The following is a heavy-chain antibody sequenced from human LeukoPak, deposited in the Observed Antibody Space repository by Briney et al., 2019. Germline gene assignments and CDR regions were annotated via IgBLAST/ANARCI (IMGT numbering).Heavy chain of an antibody. CDR3: ARVISGSYYYYYYYGMDV. V-gene: IGHV1-18*01. D-gene: IGHD1-26*01. CDR1: GYTFTSYG. CDR2: ISAYNGNT. J-gene: IGHJ6*02. Sequence: ASVKVSCKASGYTFTSYGISWVRQAPGQGLEWMGWISAYNGNTNYAQKLQGRVTMTTDTSTSTAYMELRSLRSDDTAVCYCARVISGSYYYYYYYGMDVWGQGTTVTVSS.